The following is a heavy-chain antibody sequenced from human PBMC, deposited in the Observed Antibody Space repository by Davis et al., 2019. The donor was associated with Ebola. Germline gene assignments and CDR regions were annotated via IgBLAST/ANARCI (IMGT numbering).Heavy chain of an antibody. V-gene: IGHV3-21*01. CDR2: ISSSSSYI. CDR1: GFTFSSYS. Sequence: PGGSLRLSCAASGFTFSSYSMNWVRQAPGKGLEWVSSISSSSSYIYYADSVKGRFTNSRDNAKNSLYLQMNSLRAEDTAVYYCAREGAAQYYYGMDVWGQGTTVTVSS. CDR3: AREGAAQYYYGMDV. J-gene: IGHJ6*02. D-gene: IGHD6-25*01.